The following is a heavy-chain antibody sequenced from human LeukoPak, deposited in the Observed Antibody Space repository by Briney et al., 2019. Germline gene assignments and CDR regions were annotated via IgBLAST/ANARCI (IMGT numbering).Heavy chain of an antibody. CDR3: ARGRSIAARPYNWFDP. D-gene: IGHD6-6*01. V-gene: IGHV1-69*05. CDR1: GGTFSSYA. J-gene: IGHJ5*02. CDR2: IIPIFGTA. Sequence: ASVKVSCKASGGTFSSYAISWVRQAPGQGLEWMGGIIPIFGTANYAQKFQGRVTITTDESTSTAYMELSSLRSEDTAVYYCARGRSIAARPYNWFDPWGQGTLVTVSS.